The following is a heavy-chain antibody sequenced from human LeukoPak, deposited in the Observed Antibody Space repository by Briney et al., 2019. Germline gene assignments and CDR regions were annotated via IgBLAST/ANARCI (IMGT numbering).Heavy chain of an antibody. CDR2: IYSDNT. CDR3: TWSGLKIES. Sequence: PGGSLRLSCTVSGFTVSSNSMSWVRQAPGKGLEWVSFIYSDNTHYSDSVKGRFTISRDNSKNTLYLQMNSLKTDDTALYYCTWSGLKIESWGQGTLVTVSS. V-gene: IGHV3-53*01. CDR1: GFTVSSNS. D-gene: IGHD3-3*01. J-gene: IGHJ4*02.